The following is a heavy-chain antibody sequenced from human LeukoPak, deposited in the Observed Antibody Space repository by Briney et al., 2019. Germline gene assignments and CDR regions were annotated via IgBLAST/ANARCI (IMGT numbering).Heavy chain of an antibody. Sequence: GGSLRLSCAASGFTFNNFAMIWVRQAPGKGLEWVSVIGSDSGGIVYADSVKGRFTISRDNSKNTLYLQMNSLRAEDTAVYYCAKSPNPYDSGRGGYWGQGTLVTVSS. CDR2: IGSDSGGI. J-gene: IGHJ4*02. CDR1: GFTFNNFA. V-gene: IGHV3-23*01. D-gene: IGHD3-22*01. CDR3: AKSPNPYDSGRGGY.